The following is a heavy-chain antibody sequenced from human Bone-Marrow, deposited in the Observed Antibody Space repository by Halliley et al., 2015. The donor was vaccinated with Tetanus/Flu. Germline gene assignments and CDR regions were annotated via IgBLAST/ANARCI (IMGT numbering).Heavy chain of an antibody. V-gene: IGHV3-33*01. D-gene: IGHD3-3*01. CDR1: GFTFRTYG. Sequence: SLRLSCTTSGFTFRTYGMHWVRQAPGKGLEWVALIWYDGNKTYYADSVKGRFTISRDNSKNTLFLQMNSLRAEDTALYYCARDLGFSHYYGMAVWGQGTTVTVSS. CDR2: IWYDGNKT. CDR3: ARDLGFSHYYGMAV. J-gene: IGHJ6*02.